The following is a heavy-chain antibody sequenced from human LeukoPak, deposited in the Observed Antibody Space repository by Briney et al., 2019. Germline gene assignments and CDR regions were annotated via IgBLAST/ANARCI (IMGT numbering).Heavy chain of an antibody. CDR3: AKGGYGGATLPTGPFDY. D-gene: IGHD1-26*01. CDR2: IWYDGSNK. J-gene: IGHJ4*02. V-gene: IGHV3-33*06. Sequence: PGRSLRLSCAASGFTFSSYGMHWVRQAPGKGLEWVAVIWYDGSNKYYADSVKGRFTISRDNSKNTLYLQMNSLRAEDTAVYYCAKGGYGGATLPTGPFDYWGQGTLVTVSS. CDR1: GFTFSSYG.